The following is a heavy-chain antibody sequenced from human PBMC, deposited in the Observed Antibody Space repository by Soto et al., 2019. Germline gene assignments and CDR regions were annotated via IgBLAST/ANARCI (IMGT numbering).Heavy chain of an antibody. Sequence: GGSLRLSCRASEFTFSAYAMSWVRQAPGKGLEWVSGISGSGGDTYYADSVKGRFTISRDNSKNTLYLQMNSLRAEDTAVYYCAKGHYVNTAIVTLWDFDYWGQGTLVTVSS. CDR2: ISGSGGDT. V-gene: IGHV3-23*01. J-gene: IGHJ4*02. D-gene: IGHD5-18*01. CDR1: EFTFSAYA. CDR3: AKGHYVNTAIVTLWDFDY.